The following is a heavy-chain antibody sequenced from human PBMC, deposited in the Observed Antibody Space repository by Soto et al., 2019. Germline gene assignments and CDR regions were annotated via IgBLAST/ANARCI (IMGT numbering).Heavy chain of an antibody. J-gene: IGHJ4*02. CDR2: IYYSGST. V-gene: IGHV4-39*01. CDR3: ARRGSGSYSDY. D-gene: IGHD3-10*01. Sequence: SETLSVTCTVSGGSISSSSYYWGWIRQPPGKGLEWIGSIYYSGSTYYNPSLKSRVTISVDTSKNQFPLKLSSVTAADTAVYYCARRGSGSYSDYWGQGTLVT. CDR1: GGSISSSSYY.